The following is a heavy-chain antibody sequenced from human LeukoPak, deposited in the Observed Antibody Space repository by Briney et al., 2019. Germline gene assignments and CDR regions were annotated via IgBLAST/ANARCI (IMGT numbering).Heavy chain of an antibody. Sequence: GGSLRLSCAASGFTFDDYAMHWVRQAPGKGLEWASGISWNSGSIGYADSVKGRFTISRDNAKNSLYLQMNSLRAEDTALYYCAKDRFYDSSGSFDYWGQGTLATVSS. D-gene: IGHD3-22*01. J-gene: IGHJ4*02. V-gene: IGHV3-9*01. CDR3: AKDRFYDSSGSFDY. CDR2: ISWNSGSI. CDR1: GFTFDDYA.